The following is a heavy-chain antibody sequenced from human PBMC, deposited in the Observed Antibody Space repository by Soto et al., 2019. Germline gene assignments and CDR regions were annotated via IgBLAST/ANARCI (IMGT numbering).Heavy chain of an antibody. D-gene: IGHD3-10*01. CDR3: ARDRGPRYYGSGSYYYYGMDV. CDR1: GGSVSSGSYY. J-gene: IGHJ6*02. V-gene: IGHV4-61*01. CDR2: IYYSGST. Sequence: QVQLQESGPGLVKPSETLSLTCTVSGGSVSSGSYYWSWIRQPPGKGLEWIGYIYYSGSTNYNPSLKSLVTISVDTSKNQFSLKLSSVTAADTAVYYCARDRGPRYYGSGSYYYYGMDVWGQGTTVTVSS.